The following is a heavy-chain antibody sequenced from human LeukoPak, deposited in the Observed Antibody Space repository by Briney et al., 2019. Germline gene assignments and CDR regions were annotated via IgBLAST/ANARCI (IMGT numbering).Heavy chain of an antibody. CDR1: GFTFSSYR. D-gene: IGHD5-18*01. V-gene: IGHV3-7*01. CDR3: ARHLSGITGYTYGRGIDY. Sequence: PGGSLRLSCAASGFTFSSYRMSWVRQAPGKGLEWVANIKKDGSEKYYVDSVKGRFTISRDNAKKSLYLQMNSLGAEDTAVYYCARHLSGITGYTYGRGIDYWGQGTLLTVSS. CDR2: IKKDGSEK. J-gene: IGHJ4*02.